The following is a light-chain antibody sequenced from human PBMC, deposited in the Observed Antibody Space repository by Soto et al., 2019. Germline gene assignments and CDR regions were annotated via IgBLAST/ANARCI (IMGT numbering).Light chain of an antibody. CDR3: QQSYSTPPGT. CDR2: ATS. Sequence: DIQMTQSPSSLSASVGDRVPITCRARQSISTYLIWYQQKPGKAPKLLIYATSSLQSGVPSRFSGSGSGTDFTLTISSLQPEDFATYYCQQSYSTPPGTFGQRTKV. CDR1: QSISTY. V-gene: IGKV1-39*01. J-gene: IGKJ1*01.